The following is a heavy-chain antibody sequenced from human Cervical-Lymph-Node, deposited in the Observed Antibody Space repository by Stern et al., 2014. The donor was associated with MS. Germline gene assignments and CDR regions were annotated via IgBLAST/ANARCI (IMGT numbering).Heavy chain of an antibody. Sequence: QMQLVQSGAEVKKPGSSVKVSCKASGDSLSRFAISWVRQAPGQGLEWMGGIIPISGKANYAQKFQDRVKLSADESTSTAYMELSSLKSEDAAVYYCASSYTGWDNPYHFYGMDVWGQGTTVTVSS. J-gene: IGHJ6*02. V-gene: IGHV1-69*01. D-gene: IGHD6-19*01. CDR2: IIPISGKA. CDR3: ASSYTGWDNPYHFYGMDV. CDR1: GDSLSRFA.